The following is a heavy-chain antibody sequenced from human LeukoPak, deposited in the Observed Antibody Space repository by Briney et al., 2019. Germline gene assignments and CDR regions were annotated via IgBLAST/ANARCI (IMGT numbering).Heavy chain of an antibody. J-gene: IGHJ4*02. CDR2: IIPIFGTA. CDR3: ARVGCSGGSCYFRYYFNY. V-gene: IGHV1-69*13. D-gene: IGHD2-15*01. Sequence: SVKVSCTASGGTFSSYAISWVRQAPGQGLEWMGGIIPIFGTANYAQTFQGRVTITADESTSTAYMELSSLRSEDTAVYYCARVGCSGGSCYFRYYFNYWGQGTLVTVSS. CDR1: GGTFSSYA.